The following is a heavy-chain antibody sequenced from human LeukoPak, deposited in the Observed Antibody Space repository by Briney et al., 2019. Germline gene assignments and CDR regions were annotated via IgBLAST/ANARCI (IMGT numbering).Heavy chain of an antibody. V-gene: IGHV3-23*01. CDR1: GFTFSSYA. CDR2: ISDSGDYT. D-gene: IGHD2-8*01. J-gene: IGHJ4*02. CDR3: AKDTSIGKYCTSGVCSPFDY. Sequence: GGSLRLSCAGSGFTFSSYAMSWVHQAPGKGLEWVSAISDSGDYTYYADSVKGRFTISRDNSKDTLYLHVNSLRAEDTAVYYCAKDTSIGKYCTSGVCSPFDYWGQGTLVTVSS.